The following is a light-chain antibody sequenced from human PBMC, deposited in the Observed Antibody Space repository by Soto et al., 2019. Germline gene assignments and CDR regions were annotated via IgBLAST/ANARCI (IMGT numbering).Light chain of an antibody. J-gene: IGKJ2*01. CDR2: DAS. V-gene: IGKV3-11*01. CDR1: QSVSSY. CDR3: QQRSNWPSVT. Sequence: EIVLTQSPATLSLSPRERATLSCRASQSVSSYLAWYQQKPGQAPRLLIYDASNRAAGIPARFSGSGSGTDFTLTISSREPEDFAVYYCQQRSNWPSVTFGQGTKLEIK.